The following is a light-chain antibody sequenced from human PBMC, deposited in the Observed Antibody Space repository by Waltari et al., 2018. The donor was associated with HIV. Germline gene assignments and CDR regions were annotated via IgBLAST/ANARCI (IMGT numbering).Light chain of an antibody. CDR3: AAWDDRLNGLV. CDR2: NNN. J-gene: IGLJ2*01. CDR1: SSNIGSNS. Sequence: QSVLTQPPSTSGTPGQRVTISCSGGSSNIGSNSVNWYQQFPGTAPKLLIHNNNQRPSGVPDQFSCSKSGTSASLAISELQSEDEAHYYCAAWDDRLNGLVFGGGTKLTVL. V-gene: IGLV1-44*01.